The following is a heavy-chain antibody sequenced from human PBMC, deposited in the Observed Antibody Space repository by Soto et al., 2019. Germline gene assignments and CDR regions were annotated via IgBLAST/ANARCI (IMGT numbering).Heavy chain of an antibody. CDR1: GYTFTSYY. CDR2: INPSGGST. J-gene: IGHJ5*02. D-gene: IGHD6-19*01. V-gene: IGHV1-46*01. CDR3: ACSGSGWFGWFDP. Sequence: ASVKVSCKASGYTFTSYYMHWVRQAPGQGLEWMGIINPSGGSTSYAQKFQGRVTMTRDTSTSTVYMELSSLRSEDTAVYYCACSGSGWFGWFDPWGQGTLVTVYS.